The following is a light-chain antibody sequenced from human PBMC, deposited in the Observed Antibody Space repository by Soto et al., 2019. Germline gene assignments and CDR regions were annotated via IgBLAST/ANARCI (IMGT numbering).Light chain of an antibody. Sequence: QSALTQPASVSGSPGQSFNISCTGTSSDVGGYNYVSWYQQHPGKAPKLIIYDVSNRPSGVSNRFSGSKSGNTASLTISGLQAEDEADYYCSSYTSSSTYVFGTRTKLTVL. CDR2: DVS. J-gene: IGLJ1*01. CDR1: SSDVGGYNY. CDR3: SSYTSSSTYV. V-gene: IGLV2-14*01.